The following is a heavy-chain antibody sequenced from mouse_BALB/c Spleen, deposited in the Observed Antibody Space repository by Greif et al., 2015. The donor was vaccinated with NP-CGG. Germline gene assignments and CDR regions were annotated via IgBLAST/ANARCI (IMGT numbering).Heavy chain of an antibody. D-gene: IGHD1-1*01. V-gene: IGHV1-7*01. J-gene: IGHJ3*01. CDR2: INPSTGYT. CDR3: ATGSSSWFAY. CDR1: GYTFTSYW. Sequence: VKLVESGAELAKPGASVKMSCKASGYTFTSYWMHRVKQRPGQGLEWIGYINPSTGYTEYNQKFKDKATLTADKSSSTAYMQLSSLTSEDSAVYYCATGSSSWFAYWGQGTLVTVSA.